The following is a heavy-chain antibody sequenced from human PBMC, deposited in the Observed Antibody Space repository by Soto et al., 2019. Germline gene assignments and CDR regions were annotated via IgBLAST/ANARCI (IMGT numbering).Heavy chain of an antibody. D-gene: IGHD6-19*01. J-gene: IGHJ4*02. Sequence: QVQLVQSGAEVKKPGASVKVSCKASGYTFTSYAMHWVRQAPGQRLEWMGWSNAGNGNTKYSQKFQGRVTITRDTSASTAYMELSSLRSEDTAVYYCARDNRECDYGSGWYGWFDYWGQGTLVTVSS. CDR1: GYTFTSYA. CDR2: SNAGNGNT. V-gene: IGHV1-3*01. CDR3: ARDNRECDYGSGWYGWFDY.